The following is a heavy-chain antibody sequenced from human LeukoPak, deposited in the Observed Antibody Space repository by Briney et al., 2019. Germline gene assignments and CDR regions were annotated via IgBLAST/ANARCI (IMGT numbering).Heavy chain of an antibody. V-gene: IGHV3-7*01. CDR3: ASEPDYGDYPSFDY. Sequence: PGGSLRLSCAASGFTFSSYWMSWVRQAPGKGLEWVANIKQDGSQKYYVDSVKGRFTISRDNAKNSLYLQMNSLRAEDTAVYYCASEPDYGDYPSFDYWGQGTLVTVSS. D-gene: IGHD4-17*01. CDR1: GFTFSSYW. CDR2: IKQDGSQK. J-gene: IGHJ4*02.